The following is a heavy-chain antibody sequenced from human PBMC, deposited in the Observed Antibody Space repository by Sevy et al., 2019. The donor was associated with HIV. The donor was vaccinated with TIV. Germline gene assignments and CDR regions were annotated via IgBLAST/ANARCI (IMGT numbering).Heavy chain of an antibody. D-gene: IGHD3-10*01. CDR2: IYSSGRT. CDR3: ARGARGGGVDV. Sequence: ASETLSLTCTVSGGSISTDSWNWIRQPAGKGLEWFGRIYSSGRTNYNPALKSRVTMSVDTSKNQFSLKLRSVTAADTAVYYCARGARGGGVDVWGQGTTVTVSS. V-gene: IGHV4-4*07. CDR1: GGSISTDS. J-gene: IGHJ6*02.